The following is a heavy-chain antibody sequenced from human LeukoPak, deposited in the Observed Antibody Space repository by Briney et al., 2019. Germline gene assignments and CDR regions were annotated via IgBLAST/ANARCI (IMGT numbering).Heavy chain of an antibody. D-gene: IGHD6-13*01. J-gene: IGHJ4*02. V-gene: IGHV3-33*01. CDR1: GFTLSNYA. CDR2: IWYDGGNK. Sequence: GGSLRLSCAASGFTLSNYAMHWVRQAPGKGLEWVAVIWYDGGNKYYADFVKGRFTISRDISKNTLYLQMNSLRAEDTAVYYCARDPIARATPVYYFDYWGQGTLVTVSS. CDR3: ARDPIARATPVYYFDY.